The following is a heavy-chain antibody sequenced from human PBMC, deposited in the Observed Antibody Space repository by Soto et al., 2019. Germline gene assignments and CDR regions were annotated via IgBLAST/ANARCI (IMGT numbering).Heavy chain of an antibody. Sequence: ASVKVSCKASGGTFSSYAISWVRQAPGQGLEWMGGIIPIFGTANYAQKFQGRVTITADKSTSTAYMELSSLRSEDTAVYYCARGPGYPADGHNSFDPWGQGTLVTVSS. CDR3: ARGPGYPADGHNSFDP. V-gene: IGHV1-69*06. D-gene: IGHD6-13*01. CDR2: IIPIFGTA. CDR1: GGTFSSYA. J-gene: IGHJ5*02.